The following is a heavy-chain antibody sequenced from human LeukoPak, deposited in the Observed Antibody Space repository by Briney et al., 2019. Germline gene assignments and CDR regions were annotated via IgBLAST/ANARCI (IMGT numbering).Heavy chain of an antibody. J-gene: IGHJ4*02. CDR2: ISAYNGNT. V-gene: IGHV1-18*01. Sequence: ASVKVSCKASAYTFTRYGISWVRQAPGQGLEWMGWISAYNGNTSYAQRLQGRVTMTTDTSTSTAYMELRSLRSDDTAVYYCAKEGWVVTMIVVVTGLDYWGQGTLVTVSS. D-gene: IGHD3-22*01. CDR3: AKEGWVVTMIVVVTGLDY. CDR1: AYTFTRYG.